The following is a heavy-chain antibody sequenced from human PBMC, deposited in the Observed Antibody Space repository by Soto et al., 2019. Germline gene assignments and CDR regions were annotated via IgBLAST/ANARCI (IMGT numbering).Heavy chain of an antibody. Sequence: SGPTLVNPTQTLTLTCTFSGFSLSTSGVGVGWIRQPPGKALEWLALIYWNDDKRYSTSLKSRLTITKDTSKNQVVLTMTNMDPLDTSTNYCSHVNYYGSGSYYKYYYDGMDVWVKGTTVTVSS. D-gene: IGHD3-10*01. CDR2: IYWNDDK. CDR3: SHVNYYGSGSYYKYYYDGMDV. J-gene: IGHJ6*04. V-gene: IGHV2-5*01. CDR1: GFSLSTSGVG.